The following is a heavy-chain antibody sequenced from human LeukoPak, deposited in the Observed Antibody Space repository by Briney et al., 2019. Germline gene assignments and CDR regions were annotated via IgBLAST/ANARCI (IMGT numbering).Heavy chain of an antibody. Sequence: SETLSLTCTVSGGSISSSSYYWGWIRQPPGKGLEWIGSIYYSGSTNYNPSLKSRVTISVDTSKNQFSLKLSSVTAADTAVYYCARDYGVLTGQGGFDYWGQGTLVTVSS. J-gene: IGHJ4*02. V-gene: IGHV4-39*07. D-gene: IGHD3-9*01. CDR2: IYYSGST. CDR3: ARDYGVLTGQGGFDY. CDR1: GGSISSSSYY.